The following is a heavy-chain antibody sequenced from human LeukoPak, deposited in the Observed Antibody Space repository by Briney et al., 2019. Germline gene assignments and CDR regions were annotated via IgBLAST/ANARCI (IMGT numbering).Heavy chain of an antibody. V-gene: IGHV4-34*01. CDR3: ARGYAFDI. CDR2: INHSGST. J-gene: IGHJ3*02. CDR1: GGSFSGYY. Sequence: SETLSLTCAVYGGSFSGYYWSWIRQPPGKGLEWIGEINHSGSTNYNPSLKSRVTISVDTSKNQYSLKLSSVTAADTAVYYCARGYAFDIWGQGTMVTVSS.